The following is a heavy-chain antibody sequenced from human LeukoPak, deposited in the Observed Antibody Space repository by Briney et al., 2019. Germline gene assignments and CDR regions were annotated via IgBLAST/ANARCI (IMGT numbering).Heavy chain of an antibody. J-gene: IGHJ5*02. V-gene: IGHV4-34*01. Sequence: SETLSLTCAVYGGSFSGYYWSWIRQPPGKGLEWIGEINHSGSTNYNPSLKSRVTISVDTSKNQFSLKLSSVTAADTAVYYCARSGRLLLWFGELRSWFDPWGQGNPGHRLL. CDR3: ARSGRLLLWFGELRSWFDP. CDR2: INHSGST. CDR1: GGSFSGYY. D-gene: IGHD3-10*01.